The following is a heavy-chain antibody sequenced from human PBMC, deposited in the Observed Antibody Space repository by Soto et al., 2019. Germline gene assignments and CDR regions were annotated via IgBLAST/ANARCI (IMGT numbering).Heavy chain of an antibody. D-gene: IGHD2-21*01. J-gene: IGHJ4*02. CDR2: ISWNNGQT. CDR3: LKADS. V-gene: IGHV3-9*01. CDR1: GFTLDDYA. Sequence: EVQLVESGGGLVQPGMSLRLSCEVLGFTLDDYAMHWVRQVPGRAPEWVSSISWNNGQTGYADSVKGRFTISRDNAKSTLYLEVRSLTPEDTAWYFCLKADSWGQGTPVTVSS.